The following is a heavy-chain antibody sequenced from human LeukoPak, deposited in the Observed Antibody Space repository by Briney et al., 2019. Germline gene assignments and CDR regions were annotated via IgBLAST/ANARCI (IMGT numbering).Heavy chain of an antibody. CDR2: MNPNSGNT. CDR3: ARAPGIAAFHYYYYYGMDV. D-gene: IGHD6-13*01. Sequence: ASVKVSCKASGYTFTSYDINWVRQATGQGLEWMGWMNPNSGNTGYAQKFQGRVTMTRNTSISTAYMELSSLRSEDTAVYYCARAPGIAAFHYYYYYGMDVWGQGTTVTVSS. J-gene: IGHJ6*02. V-gene: IGHV1-8*01. CDR1: GYTFTSYD.